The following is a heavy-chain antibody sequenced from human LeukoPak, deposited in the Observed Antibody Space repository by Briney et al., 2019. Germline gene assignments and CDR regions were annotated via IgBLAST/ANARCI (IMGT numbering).Heavy chain of an antibody. D-gene: IGHD5-18*01. CDR1: GGTFSSYA. J-gene: IGHJ4*02. CDR2: INPSSGDT. Sequence: GASVKVSCKASGGTFSSYAISWVRQAPGQGLEWMGWINPSSGDTDSAQTFQGRVTMTRDTSMSTAFMELSSLTSEDTAVYCARGVNSQGTAMVLFDSWGQGSLVTVSA. CDR3: ARGVNSQGTAMVLFDS. V-gene: IGHV1-8*02.